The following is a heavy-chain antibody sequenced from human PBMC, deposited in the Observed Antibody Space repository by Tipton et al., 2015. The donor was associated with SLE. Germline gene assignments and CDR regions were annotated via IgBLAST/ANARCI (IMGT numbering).Heavy chain of an antibody. CDR2: IYYSGST. CDR3: AREGSLAFDY. D-gene: IGHD1-26*01. Sequence: TLSLTCTVSGGSISSYYWSWIRQPPGKGLEWIGYIYYSGSTYYNPSLKSRVTISVDTSKNQFSLKLSSVTAADTAVYYCAREGSLAFDYWGQGTLVTVSS. V-gene: IGHV4-59*12. J-gene: IGHJ4*02. CDR1: GGSISSYY.